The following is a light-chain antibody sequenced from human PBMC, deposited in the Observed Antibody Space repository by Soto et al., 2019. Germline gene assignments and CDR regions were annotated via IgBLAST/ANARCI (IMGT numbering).Light chain of an antibody. J-gene: IGKJ1*01. CDR3: QQYNGT. Sequence: DIQMTQSPSTLSASVGDRVTITCLASQTISSWLAWYQQKPGKAPKLLIYKASNLESGVPSRFSGSGSGTEFTLTISSLQPDDFATYYCQQYNGTFGQGTKVEIK. V-gene: IGKV1-5*03. CDR2: KAS. CDR1: QTISSW.